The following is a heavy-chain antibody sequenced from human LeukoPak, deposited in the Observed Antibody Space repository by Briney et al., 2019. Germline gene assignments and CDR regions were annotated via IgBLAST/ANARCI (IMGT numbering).Heavy chain of an antibody. D-gene: IGHD3-22*01. J-gene: IGHJ6*03. CDR1: GGPISSYY. CDR3: ARSNYYDSSGYLYYYFYYMDV. CDR2: IYYSGST. V-gene: IGHV4-59*01. Sequence: SETLSLTCTVSGGPISSYYWSWIRQPPGKGLEWIGYIYYSGSTNYNPSLKSRVTISVDTSKNRFSLKLSSVAAADTAVYYCARSNYYDSSGYLYYYFYYMDVWGKGTTVTVSS.